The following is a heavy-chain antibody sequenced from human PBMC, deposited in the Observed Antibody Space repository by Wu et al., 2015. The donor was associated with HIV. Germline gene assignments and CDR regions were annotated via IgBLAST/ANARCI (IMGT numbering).Heavy chain of an antibody. J-gene: IGHJ3*02. CDR1: GYTLSSHD. V-gene: IGHV1-8*01. CDR3: VRCSYDSRGFDAFDM. CDR2: MNPNSGTT. D-gene: IGHD3-22*01. Sequence: QVQLVQSGAEVKKPGASVKVSCKASGYTLSSHDINWVRQATGQGLEWIGWMNPNSGTTGYGQKFHGRVSMTRDTSIGTAYMELRSLSSEDTAVYYCVRCSYDSRGFDAFDMWGQGTMITVSS.